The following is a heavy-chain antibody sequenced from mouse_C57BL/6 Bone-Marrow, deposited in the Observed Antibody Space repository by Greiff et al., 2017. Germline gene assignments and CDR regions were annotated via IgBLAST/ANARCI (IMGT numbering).Heavy chain of an antibody. Sequence: EVMLVESGGDLVKPGGSLKLSCAASGFTFSSYGMSWVRQTPDKRLEWVATISSGGSYTYYPDSVKGRFTISRDNAKNTLYLQMSSLKSEDTAMYYWARHGQYGNYVGFAYWGQGTLVTVSA. CDR2: ISSGGSYT. CDR1: GFTFSSYG. D-gene: IGHD2-10*02. J-gene: IGHJ3*01. V-gene: IGHV5-6*01. CDR3: ARHGQYGNYVGFAY.